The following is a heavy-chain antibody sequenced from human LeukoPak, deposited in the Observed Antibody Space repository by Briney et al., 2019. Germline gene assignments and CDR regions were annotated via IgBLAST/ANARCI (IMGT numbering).Heavy chain of an antibody. CDR3: ARGQLELKYYYYYYMDV. J-gene: IGHJ6*03. CDR1: GGTFSSYA. V-gene: IGHV1-69*06. D-gene: IGHD1-1*01. Sequence: SVKVSCKASGGTFSSYAISWVRQAPGQGLEWMGGIIPIFGTANYAQKFQGRVTITADKSTSTAYMELSSLRSEDTAVYYCARGQLELKYYYYYYMDVWGKGTTVTVSS. CDR2: IIPIFGTA.